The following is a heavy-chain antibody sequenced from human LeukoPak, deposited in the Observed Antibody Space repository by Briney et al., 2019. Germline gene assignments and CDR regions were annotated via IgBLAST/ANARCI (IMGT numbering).Heavy chain of an antibody. CDR2: ISSSSSYI. V-gene: IGHV3-21*01. J-gene: IGHJ4*02. Sequence: GGSLRLSCAASGFTFSSYSMNWVRQAPGKGLEWVSSISSSSSYIYYADSVKGRFTISRDNAKNSLYLQMNSLRAEDTAVYYCARVSDYGDYGASRNWGQGTLVTVSS. D-gene: IGHD4-17*01. CDR3: ARVSDYGDYGASRN. CDR1: GFTFSSYS.